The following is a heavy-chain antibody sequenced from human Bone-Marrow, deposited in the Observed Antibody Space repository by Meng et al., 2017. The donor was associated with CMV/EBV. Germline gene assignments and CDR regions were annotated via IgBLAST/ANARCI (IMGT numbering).Heavy chain of an antibody. CDR2: ISYDGSNK. CDR3: ARFAGTTRDYFDY. Sequence: CAAYGVTFSSYAMHWVRQDPGKGLEWVAVISYDGSNKYYADSVKGRFTISRDNSKNTLYLQMNSLRAEDTAVYYCARFAGTTRDYFDYWGQGTLVTVSS. V-gene: IGHV3-30-3*01. CDR1: GVTFSSYA. D-gene: IGHD1-7*01. J-gene: IGHJ4*02.